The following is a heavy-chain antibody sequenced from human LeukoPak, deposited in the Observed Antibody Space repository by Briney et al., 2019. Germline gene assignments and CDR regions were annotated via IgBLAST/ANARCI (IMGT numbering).Heavy chain of an antibody. J-gene: IGHJ4*02. CDR2: IYSDGST. CDR3: ARATLDN. CDR1: GFSVISNY. V-gene: IGHV3-53*01. Sequence: GGSLRLSCAASGFSVISNYISWVRQAPGKGLEWVSVIYSDGSTKYADSVKARFTISRDNSKNTVYLQMNSLRVEDTAVYYCARATLDNWGQGTMVPVSS.